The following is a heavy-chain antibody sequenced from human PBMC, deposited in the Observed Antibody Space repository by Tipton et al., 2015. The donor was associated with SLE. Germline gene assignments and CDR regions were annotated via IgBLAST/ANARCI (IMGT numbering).Heavy chain of an antibody. J-gene: IGHJ4*02. CDR3: ANDPIGIPGTGLFDY. Sequence: SLRLSCAASGFTFRTYAMTWVRQAPGKGLEWVSVISGSGDTAYYADSVKGRFTISRDNSKNTLYLQMNSLRPEDTAVYYCANDPIGIPGTGLFDYWGQGTLVTVSS. CDR2: ISGSGDTA. D-gene: IGHD1-1*01. V-gene: IGHV3-23*01. CDR1: GFTFRTYA.